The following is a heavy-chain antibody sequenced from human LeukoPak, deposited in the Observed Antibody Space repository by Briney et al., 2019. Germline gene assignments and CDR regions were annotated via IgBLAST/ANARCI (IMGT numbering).Heavy chain of an antibody. Sequence: GGSLRLSCAASGFTFSSYAMHWVRQAPGKGLEWVAVISYDGSNKYYADSVKGRFTISRDNAKNSLYLQMNSLRAEDTAVYYCARDHYYDFWSGYSGGGWFDPWGQGTLVTVSS. CDR3: ARDHYYDFWSGYSGGGWFDP. V-gene: IGHV3-30*04. CDR2: ISYDGSNK. D-gene: IGHD3-3*01. J-gene: IGHJ5*02. CDR1: GFTFSSYA.